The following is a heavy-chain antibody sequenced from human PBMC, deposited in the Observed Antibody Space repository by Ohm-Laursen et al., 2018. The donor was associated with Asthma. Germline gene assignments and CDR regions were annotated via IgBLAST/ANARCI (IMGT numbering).Heavy chain of an antibody. D-gene: IGHD2-2*01. CDR1: GGTFSSYA. Sequence: SSVKVSCNASGGTFSSYAISWVRQAPGQGLEWMGGIIPIFGTANYAQKFQGRVTITADESTSTAYMELSSLRSEDTAVYYCARGGYCSSTSCYAPTYYYGMDVWGQGTTVTVSS. V-gene: IGHV1-69*01. CDR3: ARGGYCSSTSCYAPTYYYGMDV. J-gene: IGHJ6*02. CDR2: IIPIFGTA.